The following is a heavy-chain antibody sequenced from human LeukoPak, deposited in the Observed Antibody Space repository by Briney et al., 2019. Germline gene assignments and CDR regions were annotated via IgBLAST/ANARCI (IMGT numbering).Heavy chain of an antibody. D-gene: IGHD3-16*01. CDR1: GYTFTGYY. J-gene: IGHJ4*02. CDR2: INPNSGGT. Sequence: GASVKVSCKASGYTFTGYYMHWVRQAPGQGLEWMGWINPNSGGTNYAQKFQGRVTMTRDTSISTAYMELSRLRSDETAVYYCARVRGSYILYYFDYWGQGTLVTVSS. V-gene: IGHV1-2*02. CDR3: ARVRGSYILYYFDY.